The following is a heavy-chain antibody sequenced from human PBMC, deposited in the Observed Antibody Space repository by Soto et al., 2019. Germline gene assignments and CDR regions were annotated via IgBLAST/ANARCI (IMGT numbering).Heavy chain of an antibody. CDR1: GFSLSTSGVG. J-gene: IGHJ4*02. D-gene: IGHD3-22*01. Sequence: QITLKESGPTLVKPTQTLTLTCTFSGFSLSTSGVGVGWIRQPPGKALEWLALIYWDDDKRYSPSLKSRLTITKDTSKNQVVLTMTNMDPVDTATSYCEHTGGYGDYFDYWGQGTLVTVSS. V-gene: IGHV2-5*02. CDR2: IYWDDDK. CDR3: EHTGGYGDYFDY.